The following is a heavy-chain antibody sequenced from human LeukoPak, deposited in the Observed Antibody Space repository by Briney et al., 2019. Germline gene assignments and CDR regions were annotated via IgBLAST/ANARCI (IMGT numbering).Heavy chain of an antibody. J-gene: IGHJ4*02. CDR3: ARGPPVVVVTAPVDY. CDR1: AFSFSSYA. D-gene: IGHD2-21*02. V-gene: IGHV3-30*08. Sequence: PGGSLRPSWAASAFSFSSYAIRWVRQAPGKGRGWVAVISFEGSNTYYADSVNGPFTISRDNSKHTLYLQMNSLRAEDTAVYYCARGPPVVVVTAPVDYWGQGTLVTVSS. CDR2: ISFEGSNT.